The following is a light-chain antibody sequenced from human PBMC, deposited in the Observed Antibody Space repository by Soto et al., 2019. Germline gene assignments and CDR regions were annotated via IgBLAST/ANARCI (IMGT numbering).Light chain of an antibody. CDR2: GAS. CDR3: QRYASSPRT. V-gene: IGKV3-20*01. Sequence: EIVLTQSPGTLSLSPGERATLSCRASQSVSSSYLAWYQQKPGQAPRLLIYGASRRATGIPVRFSGSGSGTDLTLSISRLEPEDFAVYYCQRYASSPRTFGQGNKVEI. J-gene: IGKJ1*01. CDR1: QSVSSSY.